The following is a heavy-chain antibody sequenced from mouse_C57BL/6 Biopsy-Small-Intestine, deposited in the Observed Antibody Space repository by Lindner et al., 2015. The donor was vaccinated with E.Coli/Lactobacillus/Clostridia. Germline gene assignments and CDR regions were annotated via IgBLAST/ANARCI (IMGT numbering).Heavy chain of an antibody. D-gene: IGHD2-4*01. CDR1: SFNIKDYF. CDR3: ARGDDYLFTY. CDR2: IDPEDGET. J-gene: IGHJ3*01. V-gene: IGHV14-2*01. Sequence: VQLQESGAELVKPGASVRLSCTASSFNIKDYFMHWVKQRPEQDLEWIGRIDPEDGETKYAPKFQGKATIKTDTSSNTAYLQLSSLTFEDTAVYYCARGDDYLFTYWGQGTLVTVSA.